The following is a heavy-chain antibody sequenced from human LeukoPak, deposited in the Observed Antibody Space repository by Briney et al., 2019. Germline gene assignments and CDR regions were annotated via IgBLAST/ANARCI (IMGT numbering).Heavy chain of an antibody. Sequence: PGGSLRLSCAASGFTFSSYAMSWVRQAPGKGLEWVSGISGSGGSTYYADSVKGRFTISRDNSKNTLYLQMNSLRVEDTAVYYCAKFGHYYDSSGFNDAFDIWGQGTMVGVSS. CDR3: AKFGHYYDSSGFNDAFDI. CDR1: GFTFSSYA. V-gene: IGHV3-23*01. CDR2: ISGSGGST. J-gene: IGHJ3*02. D-gene: IGHD3-22*01.